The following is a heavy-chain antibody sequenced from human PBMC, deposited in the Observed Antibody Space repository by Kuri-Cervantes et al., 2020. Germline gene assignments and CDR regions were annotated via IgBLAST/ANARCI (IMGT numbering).Heavy chain of an antibody. Sequence: GGSLRLSCAASGFTFSDYWMNWFRQAPGKGLEWVGFIRSKTYGGTTEYAAAVKGRLTISRDDSKSIAYLQMNSLKTEDTAMYYCSRGGLTPHYWGQGTLVTVSS. J-gene: IGHJ4*02. CDR1: GFTFSDYW. CDR2: IRSKTYGGTT. CDR3: SRGGLTPHY. D-gene: IGHD1-14*01. V-gene: IGHV3-49*03.